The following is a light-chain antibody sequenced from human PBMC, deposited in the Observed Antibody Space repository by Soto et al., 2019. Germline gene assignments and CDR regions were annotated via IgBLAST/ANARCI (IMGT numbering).Light chain of an antibody. Sequence: QSVLTQPPSVSGAPGQRVTLSCTGNNSNLGAGYDVHWYQQLPGAAPKLVIFVNRNRPSGVPERFSVSKSGTAASLAITGLQAEDEDESYCQAYDYSLAAFVFGGGTQLTVL. CDR2: VNR. CDR1: NSNLGAGYD. V-gene: IGLV1-40*01. CDR3: QAYDYSLAAFV. J-gene: IGLJ3*02.